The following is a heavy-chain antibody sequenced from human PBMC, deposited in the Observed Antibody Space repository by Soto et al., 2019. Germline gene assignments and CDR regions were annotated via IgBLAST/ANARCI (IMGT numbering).Heavy chain of an antibody. V-gene: IGHV3-30*18. J-gene: IGHJ3*02. CDR1: GFTFRSYG. D-gene: IGHD1-26*01. Sequence: QVQLVESGGGVVQPGRSLRLSCAASGFTFRSYGMHWVRQAPGKGLEWVAVISYDESNKYYADSVKGRFTISKDNSKNTLYLQMNSLRAEDTAVYYCAKGGVGSTSNAFDIWGQGTMVTVSS. CDR2: ISYDESNK. CDR3: AKGGVGSTSNAFDI.